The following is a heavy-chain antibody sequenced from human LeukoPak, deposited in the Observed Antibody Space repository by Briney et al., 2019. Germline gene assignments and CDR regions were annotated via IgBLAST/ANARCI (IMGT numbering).Heavy chain of an antibody. Sequence: PSETLSLTCTVSGGSISSYYWSWIRQPAGKGLEWIGRIYTSGSTNYNPSLKSRVTMSVDTSKNQFSLKLSSVTAADTAVYYCARIGEIAAAGSIYYYYYYMDVWGKGTTVTVSS. V-gene: IGHV4-4*07. D-gene: IGHD6-13*01. CDR3: ARIGEIAAAGSIYYYYYYMDV. CDR1: GGSISSYY. J-gene: IGHJ6*03. CDR2: IYTSGST.